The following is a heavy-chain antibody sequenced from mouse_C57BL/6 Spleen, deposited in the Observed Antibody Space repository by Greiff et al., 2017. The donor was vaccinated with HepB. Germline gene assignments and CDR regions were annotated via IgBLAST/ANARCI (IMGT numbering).Heavy chain of an antibody. D-gene: IGHD2-5*01. J-gene: IGHJ3*01. CDR1: GYTFTSYD. Sequence: VKLQESGPELVKPGASVKLSCKASGYTFTSYDINWVKQRPGQGLEWIGWIYPRDGSTKYNEKFKGKATLTVDTSSSTAYMELHSLTSEDSAVYFCAPYSNLAYWGQGTLVTVSA. V-gene: IGHV1-85*01. CDR2: IYPRDGST. CDR3: APYSNLAY.